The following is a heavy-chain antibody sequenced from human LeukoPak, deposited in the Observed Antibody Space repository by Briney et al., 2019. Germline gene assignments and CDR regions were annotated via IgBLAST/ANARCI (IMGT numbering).Heavy chain of an antibody. V-gene: IGHV1-69*02. CDR3: ATLVGATTNWFDP. CDR1: GGTFSSYT. J-gene: IGHJ5*02. CDR2: IIPILGIA. Sequence: SVTVSCKASGGTFSSYTISWVRQAPGQGLEWMGRIIPILGIANYAQKFQGRVTITADKSTSTAYMELSSLRSEDTAVYYCATLVGATTNWFDPWGQGTLVTVSS. D-gene: IGHD1-26*01.